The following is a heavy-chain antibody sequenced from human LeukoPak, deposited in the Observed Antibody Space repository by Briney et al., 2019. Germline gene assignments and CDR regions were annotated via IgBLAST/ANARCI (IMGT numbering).Heavy chain of an antibody. Sequence: PGGSLRLSCAASGFIFSSYSMNWVRQAPGKGLEWVSSISGSGISTYYADSVKGRFTISRDNSKNTLYLQMNSLRAEDTAIYYCAKCLYSVLRYFDGLYDYWGQGTLVTVSS. V-gene: IGHV3-23*01. CDR2: ISGSGIST. D-gene: IGHD3-9*01. CDR3: AKCLYSVLRYFDGLYDY. J-gene: IGHJ4*02. CDR1: GFIFSSYS.